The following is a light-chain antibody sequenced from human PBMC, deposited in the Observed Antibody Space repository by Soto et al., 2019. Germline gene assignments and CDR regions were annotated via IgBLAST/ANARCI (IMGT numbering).Light chain of an antibody. V-gene: IGKV3-20*01. CDR2: GAS. CDR1: QSIRRY. Sequence: IVLTQSPGTLSLSPGERTTLSCRASQSIRRYLAWYQQKPGQGPRLLIYGASSRATGTPDRFSGSGSGTDFTLTINRLEPEDFALYYCQQYGSSPPTFGQGTKVESK. J-gene: IGKJ1*01. CDR3: QQYGSSPPT.